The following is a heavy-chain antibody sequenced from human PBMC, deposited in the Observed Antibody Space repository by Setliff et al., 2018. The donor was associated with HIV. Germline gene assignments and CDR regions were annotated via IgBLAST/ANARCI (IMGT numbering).Heavy chain of an antibody. V-gene: IGHV1-46*01. Sequence: ASVKVSCKASGYTFSRYYMHWVRQAPGQGLEWMGRINPNGGSRSYAQKFQGRVTMTRDTSTNTVYMELSSLISEDTAVYYCARGWESRYQLLPGPFDYWGRGTLVTVSS. CDR3: ARGWESRYQLLPGPFDY. CDR1: GYTFSRYY. D-gene: IGHD2-2*01. CDR2: INPNGGSR. J-gene: IGHJ4*02.